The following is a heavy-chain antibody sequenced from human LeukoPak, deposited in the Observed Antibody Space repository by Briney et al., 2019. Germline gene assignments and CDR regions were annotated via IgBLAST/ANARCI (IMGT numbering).Heavy chain of an antibody. CDR1: GFTFSSYW. J-gene: IGHJ6*02. CDR2: INTDGSST. D-gene: IGHD5-12*01. CDR3: AGFPGYSYGDLSYYGLRV. V-gene: IGHV3-74*01. Sequence: GGSLRLSCAASGFTFSSYWMHWVRQAPGKGLVWVSRINTDGSSTSYADSVKGRFTISRDNSKNTLYLQMNSLRAEDTAVYFCAGFPGYSYGDLSYYGLRVWGQGTTVTVSS.